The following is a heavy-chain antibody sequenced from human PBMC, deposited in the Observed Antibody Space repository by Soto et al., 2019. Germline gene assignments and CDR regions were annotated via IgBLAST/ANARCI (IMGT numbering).Heavy chain of an antibody. CDR2: IYSSGSP. CDR3: ARDEENWYFDL. Sequence: QVQLQESGPGLVKPSQTLSLTCTVSGGSISSGGYYWSWIRQHPGKGLEWIGYIYSSGSPYYNPSLKGRVTLSVDTSKNQFSLKLSSVTAADTAVYYCARDEENWYFDLWGRGTLVTVSS. J-gene: IGHJ2*01. CDR1: GGSISSGGYY. V-gene: IGHV4-31*03.